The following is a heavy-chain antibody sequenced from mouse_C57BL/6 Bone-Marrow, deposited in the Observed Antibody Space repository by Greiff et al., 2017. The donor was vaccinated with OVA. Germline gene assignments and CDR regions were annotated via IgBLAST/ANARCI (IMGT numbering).Heavy chain of an antibody. J-gene: IGHJ4*01. CDR3: ARALYSNYASYYAMDY. CDR1: GFTFSSYA. CDR2: ISDGGSYT. Sequence: EVKLVESGGGLVKPGGSLKLSCAASGFTFSSYAMSWVRQTPEKRLEWVATISDGGSYTYYPDTVKGRFTISRDNAKNNLYLQMSHLKSEDTAMYYCARALYSNYASYYAMDYWGQGTSVTVSS. D-gene: IGHD2-5*01. V-gene: IGHV5-4*03.